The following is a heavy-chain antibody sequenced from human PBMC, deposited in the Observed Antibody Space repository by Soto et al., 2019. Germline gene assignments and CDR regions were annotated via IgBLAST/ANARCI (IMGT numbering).Heavy chain of an antibody. CDR3: ASKAACGGDCYAFDS. V-gene: IGHV1-69*06. D-gene: IGHD2-21*02. J-gene: IGHJ4*02. Sequence: QVYLVQSGAEVKKPGSSVRISGKASGGIFSRNIITWVRQAAGQGLEWMGGIIPLLGTANYAEKFQGRVTITADKSTKTEYMELTSLRSEDTAVYYCASKAACGGDCYAFDSWGQGTLVTVSS. CDR1: GGIFSRNI. CDR2: IIPLLGTA.